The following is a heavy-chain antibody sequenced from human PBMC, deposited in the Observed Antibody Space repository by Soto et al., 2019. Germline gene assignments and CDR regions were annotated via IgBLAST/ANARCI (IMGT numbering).Heavy chain of an antibody. CDR3: ASDPGFWSGYYTGYFDD. V-gene: IGHV3-30-3*01. CDR2: ISYDGSNK. D-gene: IGHD3-3*01. Sequence: QVQLVESGGGVVQPGRSLRLSCAASGFTFSSYAMHWVRQAPGKGLEWVAVISYDGSNKYYPDSVKGRFTISRDNSKNTLYLPMNSLRAEETAVYYCASDPGFWSGYYTGYFDDWGQGTLVTVSS. CDR1: GFTFSSYA. J-gene: IGHJ4*02.